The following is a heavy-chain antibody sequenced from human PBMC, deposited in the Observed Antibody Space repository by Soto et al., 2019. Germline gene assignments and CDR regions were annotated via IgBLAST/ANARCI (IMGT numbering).Heavy chain of an antibody. J-gene: IGHJ3*02. V-gene: IGHV3-53*01. CDR2: LYDLDGT. CDR3: ATWHLREHAYDI. D-gene: IGHD3-10*01. Sequence: GGSLRLSCAAFGFTVSGKKYVAWVRQAPGKGLEWVSALYDLDGTYYADSVKGRFTTSSDSSRTTVYLQMNDLRPDDTAVYSCATWHLREHAYDIWGQGTTVTVSS. CDR1: GFTVSGKKY.